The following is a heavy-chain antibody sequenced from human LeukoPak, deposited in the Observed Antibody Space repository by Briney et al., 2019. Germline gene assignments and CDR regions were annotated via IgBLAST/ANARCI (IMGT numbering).Heavy chain of an antibody. CDR3: AREFWAAHN. Sequence: GGSLRLSCAASGFTFSHSAMNWVRQGPDKGLEWVAYIGTGGSLIVYADSVRGRFTISRDDAQSSTYLQMNSLRAEDTAIYYCAREFWAAHNWGQGTLVTVSA. D-gene: IGHD3/OR15-3a*01. V-gene: IGHV3-48*01. CDR2: IGTGGSLI. J-gene: IGHJ4*02. CDR1: GFTFSHSA.